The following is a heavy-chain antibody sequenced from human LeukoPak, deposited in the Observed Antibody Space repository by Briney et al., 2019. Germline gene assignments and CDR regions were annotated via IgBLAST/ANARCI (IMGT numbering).Heavy chain of an antibody. V-gene: IGHV4-34*01. J-gene: IGHJ4*02. CDR3: ASRINGYYYGSGNHMYFDY. D-gene: IGHD3-10*01. CDR1: GGSFIGFH. CDR2: INHSGST. Sequence: SETLSLTCAVYGGSFIGFHWNWIRQPPGKGLEWVGDINHSGSTNYNPSLTSRVTISVETSNNHFSLKQSSVCAADTAIYICASRINGYYYGSGNHMYFDYWGQGTLVTVSS.